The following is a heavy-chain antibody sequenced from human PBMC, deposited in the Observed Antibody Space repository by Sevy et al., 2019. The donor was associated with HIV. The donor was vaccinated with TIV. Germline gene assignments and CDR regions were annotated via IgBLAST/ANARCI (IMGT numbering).Heavy chain of an antibody. CDR2: VSGNDGST. CDR3: AKDFSYGGNSWNFDL. D-gene: IGHD3-9*01. CDR1: GFIFSKFA. V-gene: IGHV3-23*01. J-gene: IGHJ4*02. Sequence: GGSLRLSCAASGFIFSKFALSWVRQAPGRGLEWVSAVSGNDGSTYYAASVKGRFTISRDISENMLYLQMNSLSAEDTAVYHCAKDFSYGGNSWNFDLWGQGTLVTVSS.